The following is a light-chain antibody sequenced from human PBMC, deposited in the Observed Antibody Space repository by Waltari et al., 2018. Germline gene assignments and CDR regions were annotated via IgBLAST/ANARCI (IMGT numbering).Light chain of an antibody. CDR1: KNILTW. Sequence: DIQMTQSPAPLSASVGDRVTISCRASKNILTWVACYQHKPGKAPKFLIYKASSLQSGVPSRFSGSGSGTEFTLTISSLQPEDFATYYCQQYHTSPFTFGPGTKVDI. J-gene: IGKJ3*01. CDR2: KAS. V-gene: IGKV1-5*03. CDR3: QQYHTSPFT.